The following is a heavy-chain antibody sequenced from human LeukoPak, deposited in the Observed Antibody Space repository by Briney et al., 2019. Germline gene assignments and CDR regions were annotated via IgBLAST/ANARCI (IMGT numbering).Heavy chain of an antibody. J-gene: IGHJ6*03. Sequence: PSETLSLTCTVSGGSISSYYWSWIRQPPGKGLEWIGYIYYSGSTNYNPSLKSRVTISVDTSKNQFSLKLSSVTAADTAVYYCARSKKGYSSSWYPKRYYYYYMDVWGKGTTVTISS. D-gene: IGHD6-13*01. CDR3: ARSKKGYSSSWYPKRYYYYYMDV. CDR1: GGSISSYY. CDR2: IYYSGST. V-gene: IGHV4-59*01.